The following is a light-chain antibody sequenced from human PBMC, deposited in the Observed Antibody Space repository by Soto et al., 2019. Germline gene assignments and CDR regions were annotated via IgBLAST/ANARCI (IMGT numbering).Light chain of an antibody. CDR3: SSYTTTNTLL. Sequence: QSVLTQPASVSGSPGQSITISCTGTSTDVGGYRYVSWYQQSPGEVPKLIIFDDTSRPSGISDRFSASKSGNTASLTISGLRTEDEADYFCSSYTTTNTLLFGGGTKVTVL. J-gene: IGLJ3*02. V-gene: IGLV2-14*01. CDR1: STDVGGYRY. CDR2: DDT.